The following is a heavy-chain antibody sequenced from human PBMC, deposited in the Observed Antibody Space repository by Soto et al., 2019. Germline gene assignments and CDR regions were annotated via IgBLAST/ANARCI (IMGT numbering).Heavy chain of an antibody. CDR1: GGSISSYY. V-gene: IGHV4-4*09. Sequence: SETLSLTCTVSGGSISSYYWSWIRQAPGRGLEWIGYIHSSGSIYYNPSLKSRATMSIDTAGNQFSLKVSSVTVADTAVYYCARDLDGLHDDTSGPFPRPGWGQGTLVTVSS. D-gene: IGHD3-22*01. CDR3: ARDLDGLHDDTSGPFPRPG. CDR2: IHSSGSI. J-gene: IGHJ1*01.